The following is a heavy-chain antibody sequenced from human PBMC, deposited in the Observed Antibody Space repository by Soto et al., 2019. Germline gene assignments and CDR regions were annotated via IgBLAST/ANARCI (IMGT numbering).Heavy chain of an antibody. CDR2: ISYDGSNK. Sequence: QVQLVEPGGGVVQPGRSLRLSCAASGFTFSSYAMHWVRQAPGKGLEWVAVISYDGSNKYYADSVKGRFTISRDNSKNTLYLQMNSLRAEDTAVYYCAREWWGAGTTPYFDYWGQGTLVTVSS. CDR1: GFTFSSYA. J-gene: IGHJ4*02. D-gene: IGHD1-7*01. V-gene: IGHV3-30-3*01. CDR3: AREWWGAGTTPYFDY.